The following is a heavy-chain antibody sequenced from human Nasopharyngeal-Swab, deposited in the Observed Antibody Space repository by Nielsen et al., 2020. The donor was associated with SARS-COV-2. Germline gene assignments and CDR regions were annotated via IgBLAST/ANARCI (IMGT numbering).Heavy chain of an antibody. D-gene: IGHD5-12*01. Sequence: GGSLRLSCAASGFTFSSYWMSWVRQAPGKGLEWVANIKQDGSEKYYVDSVKGRFTISRDNAKNSLYLQMNSLRAEDTAVYYCARDGRGYDYGGGLDWGQGTLVTVSS. V-gene: IGHV3-7*01. CDR2: IKQDGSEK. CDR3: ARDGRGYDYGGGLD. J-gene: IGHJ4*02. CDR1: GFTFSSYW.